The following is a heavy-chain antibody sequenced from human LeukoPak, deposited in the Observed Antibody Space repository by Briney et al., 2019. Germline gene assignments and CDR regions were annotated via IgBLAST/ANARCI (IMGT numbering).Heavy chain of an antibody. CDR3: AKAYGAGSYLDY. D-gene: IGHD3-10*01. CDR2: ISWNSGSI. Sequence: GGSLRLSCAASGFTFDDYAMHWVRQAPGKGLEWVSGISWNSGSIGYADSVKDRFTISRDNAKNSLYLQMSGLRAEDTAVYYCAKAYGAGSYLDYWGQGTLVTVSS. J-gene: IGHJ4*02. V-gene: IGHV3-9*01. CDR1: GFTFDDYA.